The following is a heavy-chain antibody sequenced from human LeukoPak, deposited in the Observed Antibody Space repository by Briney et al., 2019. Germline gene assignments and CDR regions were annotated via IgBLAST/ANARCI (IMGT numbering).Heavy chain of an antibody. CDR1: GGSISSSSYY. V-gene: IGHV4-39*07. CDR2: IYYSGST. Sequence: SETLSLTCTVSGGSISSSSYYWGWIRQPPGKGLEWIGSIYYSGSTYYNPSLKSRVTISVDTSKNQFSLKLSSVTAADTAVYYCASYSSSSGVIDYWGQGTLVTVSS. D-gene: IGHD6-6*01. CDR3: ASYSSSSGVIDY. J-gene: IGHJ4*02.